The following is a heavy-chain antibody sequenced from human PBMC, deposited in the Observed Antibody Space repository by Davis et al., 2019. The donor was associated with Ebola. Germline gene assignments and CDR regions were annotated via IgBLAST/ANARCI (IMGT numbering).Heavy chain of an antibody. D-gene: IGHD3-10*01. J-gene: IGHJ4*02. CDR3: ARLGVRGVIHTDY. CDR2: ISGSGGST. Sequence: GESLKISCTDSVITFSSYAMTWVRQAPGKGLEWVSAISGSGGSTYYADSVKGRFTISRDNAKNTLYLQMNSLRAEDTAVYYCARLGVRGVIHTDYWGQGTLVTVSS. V-gene: IGHV3-23*01. CDR1: VITFSSYA.